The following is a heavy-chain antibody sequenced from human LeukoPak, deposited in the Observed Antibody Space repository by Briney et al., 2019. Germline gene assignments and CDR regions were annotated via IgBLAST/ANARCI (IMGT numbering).Heavy chain of an antibody. V-gene: IGHV4-59*01. Sequence: SETLSLTCTVSGGSISSYYWSWIRQPPGKGLEWIGYIYYSGNTNYNPSLKSRVTISVDTSKNQFSLKLSSVTAADTAVYYCARTYYYDSSGLNWFDPWGQGTLVTVSS. CDR2: IYYSGNT. J-gene: IGHJ5*02. CDR1: GGSISSYY. CDR3: ARTYYYDSSGLNWFDP. D-gene: IGHD3-22*01.